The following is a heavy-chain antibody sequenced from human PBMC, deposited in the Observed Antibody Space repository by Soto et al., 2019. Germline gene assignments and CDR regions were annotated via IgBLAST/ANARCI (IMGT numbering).Heavy chain of an antibody. CDR3: ARARRGSAVIGHFDF. V-gene: IGHV3-48*02. J-gene: IGHJ4*02. CDR1: GFTFSSYG. CDR2: ISSSTFSI. Sequence: GGSLRLSCAASGFTFSSYGMTWVRQTPGKGLEWVSYISSSTFSIYYADSVKGRFTVSRDNAKNSLFLQMNSLRDEDTAVYFCARARRGSAVIGHFDFWGQGTLVTVSS. D-gene: IGHD3-22*01.